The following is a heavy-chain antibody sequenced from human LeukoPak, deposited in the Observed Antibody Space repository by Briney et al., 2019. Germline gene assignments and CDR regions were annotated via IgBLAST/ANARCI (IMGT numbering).Heavy chain of an antibody. CDR1: GGSFSDYF. V-gene: IGHV4-34*01. D-gene: IGHD2-2*01. Sequence: SETLSLTCAVYGGSFSDYFWGWIRQPPGKGLEWIGEINHSGRTYYNPSLKSRVTISVDTSKNQFSPNLSSVTAADTAVYYCARDVVVVPAAIHYGMDVWGQGATVTVSS. CDR3: ARDVVVVPAAIHYGMDV. CDR2: INHSGRT. J-gene: IGHJ6*02.